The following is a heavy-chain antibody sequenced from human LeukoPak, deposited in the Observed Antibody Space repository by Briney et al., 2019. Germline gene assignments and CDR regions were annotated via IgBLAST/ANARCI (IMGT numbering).Heavy chain of an antibody. CDR1: GYTFTSYG. J-gene: IGHJ5*02. Sequence: GASVKVSCKASGYTFTSYGISWVRQSPGQGLEWMGWISAYNGNTNYAQNLQGRVTMTTDTSTSTAYMELRSLRSDDTAVYYCARDLMTELIFYASGPPWFDPWGQGTLVTVSS. CDR2: ISAYNGNT. CDR3: ARDLMTELIFYASGPPWFDP. D-gene: IGHD3-10*01. V-gene: IGHV1-18*01.